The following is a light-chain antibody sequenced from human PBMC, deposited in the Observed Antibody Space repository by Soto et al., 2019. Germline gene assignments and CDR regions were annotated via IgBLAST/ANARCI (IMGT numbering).Light chain of an antibody. V-gene: IGKV1-9*01. Sequence: DIPLTQSPSFLSASVGDRVTITCRARQGISSYLAWYQQKPGKAPKLLIYAASTLQSGVPSRFSGSGSGTELTLTISSLQPEDFATYYCQQLNSYPRTFGQGTKVEIK. J-gene: IGKJ1*01. CDR3: QQLNSYPRT. CDR2: AAS. CDR1: QGISSY.